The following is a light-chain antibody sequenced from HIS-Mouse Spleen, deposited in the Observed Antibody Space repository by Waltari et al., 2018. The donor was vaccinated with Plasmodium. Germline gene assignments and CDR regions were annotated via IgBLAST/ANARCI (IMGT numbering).Light chain of an antibody. Sequence: DIVMTQTPLSLSVPPGQPASISCTSSQSILHSAGKTYLYLYLQTPGQPPQLLIYEVANRFSGGPDRFSGSGSGTDVTLKISRVEAEDVGVYYCMQSIQLPPTFGQGTKVEIK. V-gene: IGKV2D-29*01. CDR3: MQSIQLPPT. J-gene: IGKJ1*01. CDR2: EVA. CDR1: QSILHSAGKTY.